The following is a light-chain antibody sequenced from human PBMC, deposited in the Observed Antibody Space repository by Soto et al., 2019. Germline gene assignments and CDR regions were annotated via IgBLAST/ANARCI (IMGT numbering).Light chain of an antibody. CDR3: SSYTSSGVV. V-gene: IGLV2-14*01. J-gene: IGLJ2*01. CDR2: EVS. CDR1: SSDVGGYNY. Sequence: QSALTQPASVSGSPGQSITISFTGTSSDVGGYNYVSWYQQHPGKAPKLMIYEVSNRPSGVSNRFSGSKSGNTASLTISGLQAEDEADYYCSSYTSSGVVFGGGTKLTVL.